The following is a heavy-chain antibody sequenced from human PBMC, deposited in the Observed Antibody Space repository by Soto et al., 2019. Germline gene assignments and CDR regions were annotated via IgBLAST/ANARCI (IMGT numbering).Heavy chain of an antibody. V-gene: IGHV1-46*01. CDR1: GYTFTSYY. D-gene: IGHD6-6*01. J-gene: IGHJ3*02. CDR3: ARSWSIAAPSPDAFDI. CDR2: INPSGGST. Sequence: PSVKVSCKASGYTFTSYYMHWVRQAPGQGLGWMGIINPSGGSTSYAQKFQGRVTMTRDTSTSTVYMELSSLRSEDTAVYYCARSWSIAAPSPDAFDIWGQGTMVTVSS.